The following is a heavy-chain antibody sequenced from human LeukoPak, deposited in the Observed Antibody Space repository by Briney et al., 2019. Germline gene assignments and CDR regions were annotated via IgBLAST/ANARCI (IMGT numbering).Heavy chain of an antibody. D-gene: IGHD2-15*01. CDR3: ARDRGYCSGGSCYSPVGYFDY. Sequence: GGSLRLSCAASGFTFSSYSMNWVRQAPGKGLEWVSSISSSSSYIYYADSVKGRFTIPRDNAKNSLYLQMNSLRAEDTAVYYCARDRGYCSGGSCYSPVGYFDYWGQGTLVTVSS. CDR1: GFTFSSYS. CDR2: ISSSSSYI. J-gene: IGHJ4*02. V-gene: IGHV3-21*01.